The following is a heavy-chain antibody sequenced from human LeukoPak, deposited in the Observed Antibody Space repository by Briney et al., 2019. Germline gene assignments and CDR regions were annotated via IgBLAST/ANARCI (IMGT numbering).Heavy chain of an antibody. CDR1: GFTFSSYS. V-gene: IGHV3-48*01. CDR3: ARGSYDFWSGYPS. D-gene: IGHD3-3*01. J-gene: IGHJ4*02. Sequence: GSLRLSCAASGFTFSSYSMNWVRQAPGKGLEWVSYISSSSSTIYYADSVKGRFTISRDNAKNSLYLQMNSLRAEDTAVYYCARGSYDFWSGYPSGGQGTLVTVSS. CDR2: ISSSSSTI.